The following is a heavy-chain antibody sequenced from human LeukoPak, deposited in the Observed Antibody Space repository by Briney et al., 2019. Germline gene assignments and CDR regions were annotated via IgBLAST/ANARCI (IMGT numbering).Heavy chain of an antibody. D-gene: IGHD4/OR15-4a*01. CDR1: AASISTYY. V-gene: IGHV4-59*01. CDR2: IYHSGYT. J-gene: IGHJ5*02. CDR3: VRGPYGASISKWFDP. Sequence: PSETLSLTCTVSAASISTYYWSWIRQPPGKGLEWIASIYHSGYTYYNASLKRRVTLSVDTSKNQFSLQLRSVTTADTAVYYCVRGPYGASISKWFDPWGQGTQVIVSP.